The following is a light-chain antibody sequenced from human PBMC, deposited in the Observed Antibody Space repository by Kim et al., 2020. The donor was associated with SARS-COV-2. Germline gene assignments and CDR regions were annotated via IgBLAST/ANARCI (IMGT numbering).Light chain of an antibody. V-gene: IGLV1-36*01. Sequence: RQVVTNSCAGCSSNIGNNAGNWYQQLPGKAPKLLIYYDDLLPSGVSDRFSGSKSGTSASLAISGLQSEDEADYYCAAWDDSLNGYVFGTGTKVTVL. CDR1: SSNIGNNA. J-gene: IGLJ1*01. CDR3: AAWDDSLNGYV. CDR2: YDD.